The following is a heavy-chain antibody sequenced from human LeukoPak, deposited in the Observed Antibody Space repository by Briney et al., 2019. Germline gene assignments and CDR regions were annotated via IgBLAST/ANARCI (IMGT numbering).Heavy chain of an antibody. CDR3: ARDQGSWGWFDP. Sequence: SETLSLTCAVYGGSFSGYYWSWIRQPPGKGLEWIGYIYYSGSTNYNPSLKSRVTISVDTSKNQFSLKLSSVTAADTAVYYCARDQGSWGWFDPWGQGTLVTVSS. CDR1: GGSFSGYY. V-gene: IGHV4-59*01. D-gene: IGHD6-13*01. J-gene: IGHJ5*02. CDR2: IYYSGST.